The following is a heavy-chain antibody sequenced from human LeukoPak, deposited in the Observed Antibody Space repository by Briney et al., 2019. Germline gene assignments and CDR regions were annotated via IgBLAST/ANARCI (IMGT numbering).Heavy chain of an antibody. CDR3: ARWEYFDWFDAFDI. D-gene: IGHD3-9*01. CDR1: GFTFSSYW. V-gene: IGHV3-7*01. J-gene: IGHJ3*02. Sequence: GGSLRLSCAASGFTFSSYWMSWVRQAPGKGLEWVANIKQDGSEKYYVDSVKGRFTISRDNAKNSLYLQMDSLRAEDTAVYYCARWEYFDWFDAFDIWGQGTMVTVSS. CDR2: IKQDGSEK.